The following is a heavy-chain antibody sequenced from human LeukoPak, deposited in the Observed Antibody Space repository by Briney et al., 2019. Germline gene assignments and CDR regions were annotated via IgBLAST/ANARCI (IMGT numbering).Heavy chain of an antibody. CDR3: ARAQGGGSYYGAYYYYYMDV. Sequence: ASVRVSCKASGYTFTSYYMHWVRQAPGQGLEWMGIINPSGGSTSYAQKFQGRVTMTRDMSTSTVYMELSSLRSEDTAVYYCARAQGGGSYYGAYYYYYMDVWGKGTTVSVSS. CDR2: INPSGGST. V-gene: IGHV1-46*01. D-gene: IGHD1-26*01. CDR1: GYTFTSYY. J-gene: IGHJ6*03.